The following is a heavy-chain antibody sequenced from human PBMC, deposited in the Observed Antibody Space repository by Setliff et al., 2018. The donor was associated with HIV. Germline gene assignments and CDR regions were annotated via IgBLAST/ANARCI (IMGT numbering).Heavy chain of an antibody. CDR3: AAQGVL. CDR1: GFTVSSNF. J-gene: IGHJ4*02. V-gene: IGHV3-11*04. CDR2: ISSSGTTT. Sequence: GGSLRLSCAASGFTVSSNFISWVRQAPGKGLEWLSYISSSGTTTYYADSVKGRFTISRDNAKNSVLLQMNSLRVEDTAVYFCAAQGVLWGQGTQVTVSS.